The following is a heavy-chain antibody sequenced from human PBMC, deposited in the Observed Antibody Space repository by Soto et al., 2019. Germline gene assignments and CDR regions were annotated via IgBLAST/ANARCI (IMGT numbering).Heavy chain of an antibody. CDR2: IYYSGST. V-gene: IGHV4-59*12. Sequence: SETLSLTCTVSGGSISSYYWSWIRQPPGKGLEWIGYIYYSGSTYYNPSLKSRVTISVDTSKNQFSLKLSSVTAADTAVYYCARDQLVAASYYYYGMDVWGQGTTVTVSS. CDR1: GGSISSYY. J-gene: IGHJ6*02. CDR3: ARDQLVAASYYYYGMDV. D-gene: IGHD5-12*01.